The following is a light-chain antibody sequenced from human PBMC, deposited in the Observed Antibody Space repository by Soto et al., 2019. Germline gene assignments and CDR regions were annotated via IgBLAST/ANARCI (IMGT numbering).Light chain of an antibody. CDR1: QTVGNY. Sequence: EIVMTQSPSTLSLSPGERATLSCRASQTVGNYFAWYQQKPGKPPSLLIYNASTMATGVPARFSGSGSGTDYTLTISSLEPEDVAVYYCQQQGNRPPWTFGQGTKVDIK. CDR2: NAS. CDR3: QQQGNRPPWT. V-gene: IGKV3-11*01. J-gene: IGKJ1*01.